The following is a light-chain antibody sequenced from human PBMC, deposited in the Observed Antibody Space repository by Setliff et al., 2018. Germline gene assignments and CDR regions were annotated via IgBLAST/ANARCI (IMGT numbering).Light chain of an antibody. J-gene: IGLJ1*01. CDR3: CSYAGSNVHVL. Sequence: QSALTQPRSVSGSPGQSVTISCTGTSSDIGGYDYVSWYQHHPDKAPKLIIYGVTERPSGVPDRFSASKSGNTASLTISGLLAEDEADYYCCSYAGSNVHVLFGGGTKVTVL. V-gene: IGLV2-11*01. CDR2: GVT. CDR1: SSDIGGYDY.